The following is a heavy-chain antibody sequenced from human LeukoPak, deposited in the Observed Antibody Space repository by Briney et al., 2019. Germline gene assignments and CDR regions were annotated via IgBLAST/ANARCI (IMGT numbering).Heavy chain of an antibody. CDR3: ARTPFYYDILTGYQGYFDY. V-gene: IGHV4-59*01. Sequence: SETLSLTFTVSGGSISSYYWSWIRQPPGKGLEWIGYICHSGSTNYNPSLKSRVTISVDTSKNQFSLKLSSVTAADTAVYYCARTPFYYDILTGYQGYFDYWGQGTLVTVSS. D-gene: IGHD3-9*01. CDR2: ICHSGST. J-gene: IGHJ4*02. CDR1: GGSISSYY.